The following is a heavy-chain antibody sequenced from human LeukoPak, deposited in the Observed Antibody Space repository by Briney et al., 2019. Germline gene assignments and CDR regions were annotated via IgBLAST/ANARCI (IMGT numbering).Heavy chain of an antibody. D-gene: IGHD2-2*02. Sequence: GRSLRLSCAVSGFTFDDYAMHWVRQAPGKGLEWVSGISWNSNLIGCADSVKGRFTISRDNAKNSLYLQMNSLRPEDMALYYCAKDRNYELLYAFDIWGQGTMVTVSS. V-gene: IGHV3-9*03. J-gene: IGHJ3*02. CDR2: ISWNSNLI. CDR3: AKDRNYELLYAFDI. CDR1: GFTFDDYA.